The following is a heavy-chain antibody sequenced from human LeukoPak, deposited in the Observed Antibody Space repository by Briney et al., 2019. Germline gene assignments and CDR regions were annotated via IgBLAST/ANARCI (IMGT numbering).Heavy chain of an antibody. Sequence: GGSLRLSCAASGFTFTNALMSWVRQAPGKGLEWVGRIKSKKDGGTTDYAAPVKGRFTISRDDSKDTLYLQMNSLETEDIAVYYCATEYYGAYNYWGQGTLVTVSS. CDR1: GFTFTNAL. D-gene: IGHD2-21*01. CDR2: IKSKKDGGTT. J-gene: IGHJ4*02. CDR3: ATEYYGAYNY. V-gene: IGHV3-15*01.